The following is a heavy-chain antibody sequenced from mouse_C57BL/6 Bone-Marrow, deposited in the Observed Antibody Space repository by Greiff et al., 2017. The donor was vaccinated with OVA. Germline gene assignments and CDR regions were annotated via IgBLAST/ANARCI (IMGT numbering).Heavy chain of an antibody. CDR3: ARFLYGSSPWFAY. CDR2: ISYDGSN. J-gene: IGHJ3*01. D-gene: IGHD1-1*01. CDR1: GYSITSGYY. V-gene: IGHV3-6*01. Sequence: EVKLMESGPGLVKPSQSLSLTCSVTGYSITSGYYWNWIRQFPGNKLEWMGYISYDGSNNYNPSLKNRISITRDTSKNQFFLKLNSVTTEDTATYYCARFLYGSSPWFAYWGQGTLVTVSA.